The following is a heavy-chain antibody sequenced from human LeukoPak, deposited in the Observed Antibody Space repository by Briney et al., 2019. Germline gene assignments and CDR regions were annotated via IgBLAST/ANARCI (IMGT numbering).Heavy chain of an antibody. Sequence: PGGSLRLSCAASGFTVSSTYMSWVRRAPGKGLEWVSVIYTGGTTQYADSVKGRFTISRDNSKNTLYLQMDSLRAEDTAVYYCARGNYGDYPLVYWGQGTLVTVSS. V-gene: IGHV3-66*01. D-gene: IGHD4-17*01. CDR1: GFTVSSTY. CDR2: IYTGGTT. J-gene: IGHJ4*02. CDR3: ARGNYGDYPLVY.